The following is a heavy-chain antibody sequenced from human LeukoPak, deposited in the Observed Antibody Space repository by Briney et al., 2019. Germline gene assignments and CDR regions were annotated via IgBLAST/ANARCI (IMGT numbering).Heavy chain of an antibody. Sequence: GRSLRLSWAASGFTFSSYPMHWVRQAPGKGLEWVAVISYDGNNKYYADSVKGRFTISRDNSKNTLYLQMNSLRAEDTAVYYCARALGDYVWGSNPSAGYWGQGTLVTVSS. J-gene: IGHJ4*02. V-gene: IGHV3-30-3*01. CDR2: ISYDGNNK. CDR1: GFTFSSYP. CDR3: ARALGDYVWGSNPSAGY. D-gene: IGHD3-16*01.